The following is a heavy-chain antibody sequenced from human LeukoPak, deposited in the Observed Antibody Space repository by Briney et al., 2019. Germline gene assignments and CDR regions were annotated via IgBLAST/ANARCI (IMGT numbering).Heavy chain of an antibody. J-gene: IGHJ5*02. V-gene: IGHV1-8*03. Sequence: ASVKVSCKASGYTFTSYDINWVRQATGQGLEWMGWMNPNSGNTGYAQKFQGRVTITRNTSISTAYTELSSLRSEDTAVYYCARAYDFWSGFNWFDPWGQGTLVTVSS. CDR3: ARAYDFWSGFNWFDP. CDR1: GYTFTSYD. D-gene: IGHD3-3*01. CDR2: MNPNSGNT.